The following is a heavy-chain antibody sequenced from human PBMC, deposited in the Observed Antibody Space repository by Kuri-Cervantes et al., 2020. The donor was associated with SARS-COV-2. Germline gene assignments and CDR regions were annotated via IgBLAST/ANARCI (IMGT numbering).Heavy chain of an antibody. CDR2: ISYDGSNK. CDR1: GFAFRSHG. J-gene: IGHJ3*02. Sequence: GESLKISCGASGFAFRSHGMHWVRQAPGKGLEWVAVISYDGSNKYYADSVKGRFTISRDNSKNTLYLQMNSLRAEDTAVYYCAKDLEEHNYYDFWTWCAFDIWGQGTMVTVSS. CDR3: AKDLEEHNYYDFWTWCAFDI. D-gene: IGHD3-3*01. V-gene: IGHV3-30*18.